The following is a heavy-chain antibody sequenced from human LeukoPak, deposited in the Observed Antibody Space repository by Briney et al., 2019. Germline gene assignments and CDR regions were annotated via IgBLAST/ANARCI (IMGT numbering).Heavy chain of an antibody. Sequence: GGSLRLSCAASGFAFSIYSMTWVRQAPGKGLEWVANIREDGSEKYYVDSVKGRFTISRDNAKNSVYLQMNSLRDEDTAVYYCAKTRRVFDYWGQGTLVTVSS. V-gene: IGHV3-7*05. CDR3: AKTRRVFDY. D-gene: IGHD3-10*01. J-gene: IGHJ4*02. CDR2: IREDGSEK. CDR1: GFAFSIYS.